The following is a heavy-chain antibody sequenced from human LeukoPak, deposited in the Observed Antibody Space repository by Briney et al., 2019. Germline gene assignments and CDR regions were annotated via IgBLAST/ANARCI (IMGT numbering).Heavy chain of an antibody. CDR2: IKSNSDGGTT. V-gene: IGHV3-15*07. CDR3: STLLH. J-gene: IGHJ4*02. CDR1: GFTFTNAW. Sequence: GGSLRLSCAASGFTFTNAWMNWVRQAPGKGLEWVGRIKSNSDGGTTDYAAPVKGRFTISRDDSKHTVYLQMDSLKIEDTAAYYCSTLLHWGQGALVTVSS.